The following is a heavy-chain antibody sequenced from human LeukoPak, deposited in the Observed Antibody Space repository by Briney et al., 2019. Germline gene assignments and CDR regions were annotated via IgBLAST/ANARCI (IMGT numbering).Heavy chain of an antibody. Sequence: VQPGGSLRLSCPASGFPFRSYVMNWVGQAPGKGLEWVSVISGGGGSTYYADSVKRRFTISRDNSKNTLFLQMNSLRAEDTAVYYCAKGGYCSSTSCYVGWFDPWGEGTLVTVSS. CDR1: GFPFRSYV. D-gene: IGHD2-2*01. J-gene: IGHJ5*02. CDR3: AKGGYCSSTSCYVGWFDP. CDR2: ISGGGGST. V-gene: IGHV3-23*01.